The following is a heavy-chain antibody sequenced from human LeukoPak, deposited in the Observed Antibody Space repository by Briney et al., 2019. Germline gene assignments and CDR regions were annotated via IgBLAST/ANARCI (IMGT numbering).Heavy chain of an antibody. CDR3: ATQRRMVVPAAIIY. CDR2: FDPEDGET. CDR1: GYTLTELS. J-gene: IGHJ4*02. Sequence: ASVKVSCKVSGYTLTELSVHWVRQAPGKGLEWMGGFDPEDGETIYAQKFQGRVTMTEDTSTDTAYMELSSLRSEDTAVYYCATQRRMVVPAAIIYWGQGTLVTVSS. V-gene: IGHV1-24*01. D-gene: IGHD2-2*01.